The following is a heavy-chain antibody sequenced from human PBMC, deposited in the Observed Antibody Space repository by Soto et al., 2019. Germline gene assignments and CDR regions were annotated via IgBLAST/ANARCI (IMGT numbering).Heavy chain of an antibody. CDR2: IYYSGST. V-gene: IGHV4-39*01. Sequence: QLPLQESGPGLVKPSETLSLTCTVSGGSISSTNYYWGWIRQPPRKGLEWIGSIYYSGSTSYNSSLKIRVTISVDTSKNQFSLRLSSVTAADTAVYYCASPTLGAFDIWGQGTMVTVSS. D-gene: IGHD3-16*01. CDR1: GGSISSTNYY. CDR3: ASPTLGAFDI. J-gene: IGHJ3*02.